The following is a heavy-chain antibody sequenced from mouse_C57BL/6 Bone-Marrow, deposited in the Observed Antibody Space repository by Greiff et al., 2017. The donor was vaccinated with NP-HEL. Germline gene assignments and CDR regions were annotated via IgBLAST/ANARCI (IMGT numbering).Heavy chain of an antibody. CDR3: AREDPIYGSSPDWYFDV. CDR1: GYTFTSYW. D-gene: IGHD1-1*01. Sequence: QVQLQQPGAELVMPGASVKLSCKASGYTFTSYWMHWVKQRPGQGLEWIGEIDPSDSYTNYNQKFKGKSTLTVDKSSSTAYMQLSSLTSEDSAVYYCAREDPIYGSSPDWYFDVWGTGTTVTVSS. CDR2: IDPSDSYT. V-gene: IGHV1-69*01. J-gene: IGHJ1*03.